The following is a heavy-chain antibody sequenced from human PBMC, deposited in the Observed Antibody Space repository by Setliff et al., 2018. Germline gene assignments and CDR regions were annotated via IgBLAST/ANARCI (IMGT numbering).Heavy chain of an antibody. J-gene: IGHJ2*01. CDR1: GGSFSNYY. CDR3: ARAQVVFAISAPVWYFGF. V-gene: IGHV4-34*01. Sequence: SETLSLTCTVYGGSFSNYYWSWVRQAPGKGLEWIGEINHSGSTNYSPSLKSRVSISVDKSSNQFSLKLTSVTAADTAVYYCARAQVVFAISAPVWYFGFWGRGTQVTVSS. D-gene: IGHD2-21*01. CDR2: INHSGST.